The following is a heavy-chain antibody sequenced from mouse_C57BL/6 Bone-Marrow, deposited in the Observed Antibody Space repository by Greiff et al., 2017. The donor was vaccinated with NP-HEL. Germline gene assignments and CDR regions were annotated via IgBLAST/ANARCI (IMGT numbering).Heavy chain of an antibody. V-gene: IGHV7-3*01. D-gene: IGHD2-3*01. Sequence: EVMLVESGGGLVQPGGSLSLSCAASGFTFTDYYMSWVRQPPGKALEWLGFIRNKANGYTPEYSASVKGRFTISRENSQSIRYLQMKALRAEDSATDYFASTGYYPSYWYFDVWGTGTTGTVAS. J-gene: IGHJ1*03. CDR3: ASTGYYPSYWYFDV. CDR2: IRNKANGYTP. CDR1: GFTFTDYY.